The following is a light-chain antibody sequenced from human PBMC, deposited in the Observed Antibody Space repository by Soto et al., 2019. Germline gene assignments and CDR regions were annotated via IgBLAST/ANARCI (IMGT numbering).Light chain of an antibody. CDR3: LQDYTYPRT. Sequence: AIQMTQSPSSLSASVGDSVTITCRASQGIRNDLGWYQVKPGTAPKLLIYGASTLQSGVPSRFRGSGSGTDFTLTINSLQPGDFATYYCLQDYTYPRTFGQGTRV. CDR1: QGIRND. CDR2: GAS. V-gene: IGKV1-6*02. J-gene: IGKJ1*01.